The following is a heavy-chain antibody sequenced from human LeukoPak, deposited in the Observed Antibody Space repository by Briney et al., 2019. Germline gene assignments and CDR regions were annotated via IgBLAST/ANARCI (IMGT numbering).Heavy chain of an antibody. D-gene: IGHD2-15*01. CDR2: ISADGSVT. Sequence: PGGSLRLSCADSGFTFSRYWMHWVRQTPGKGLVWVSCISADGSVTRYADSVKGRFTISRDNTKSTLYLQMHSLRVEDTAVYYCATAGGDGSRMGFDPWGQGTLVTVSS. V-gene: IGHV3-74*01. CDR1: GFTFSRYW. CDR3: ATAGGDGSRMGFDP. J-gene: IGHJ5*02.